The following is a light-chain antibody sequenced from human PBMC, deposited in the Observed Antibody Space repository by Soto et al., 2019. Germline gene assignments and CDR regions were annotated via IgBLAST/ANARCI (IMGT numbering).Light chain of an antibody. V-gene: IGLV1-47*01. CDR3: ATWDDSLSGPV. CDR2: KNT. J-gene: IGLJ2*01. CDR1: SSNIGSNF. Sequence: QPVLTQPPSASGTPGQRVTISCSGASSNIGSNFVYWYHQLPGTAPKLLIYKNTQRPSGVPDRFSGSKSGTSASLAVSGLRSEDEATYYCATWDDSLSGPVFGGGTKVTVL.